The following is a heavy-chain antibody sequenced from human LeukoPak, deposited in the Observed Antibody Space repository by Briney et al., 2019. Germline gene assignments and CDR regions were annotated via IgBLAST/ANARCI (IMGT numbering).Heavy chain of an antibody. CDR2: INPNSGGT. CDR3: AREKVGYYDSSGRDFDY. CDR1: GYTFTGYY. V-gene: IGHV1-2*02. J-gene: IGHJ4*02. D-gene: IGHD3-22*01. Sequence: ASVKVSCKASGYTFTGYYMHWVRQAPGQGLEWMGWINPNSGGTNYAQKFQGRVTITADKSTSTAYMELSSLRSEDTAVYYCAREKVGYYDSSGRDFDYWGQGTLVTVSS.